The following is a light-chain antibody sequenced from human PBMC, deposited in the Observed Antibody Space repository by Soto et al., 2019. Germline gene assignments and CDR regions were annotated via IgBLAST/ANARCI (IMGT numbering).Light chain of an antibody. CDR2: GAS. CDR1: QSVSSSY. V-gene: IGKV3-20*01. J-gene: IGKJ1*01. Sequence: EIVLTQSPGTLSLSPGERATLSCRASQSVSSSYLAWYQQKPGQAPRLLIYGASSRATGIPDRFSGSGSGTDFTLTISRLEPEDFEVYYCQQYGSSPTWTFGQGTKVDIK. CDR3: QQYGSSPTWT.